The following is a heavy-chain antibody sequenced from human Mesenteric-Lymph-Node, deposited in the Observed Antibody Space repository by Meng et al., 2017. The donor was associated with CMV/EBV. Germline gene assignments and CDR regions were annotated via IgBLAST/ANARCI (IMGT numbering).Heavy chain of an antibody. CDR3: AREGSGGSDY. CDR2: IYYSGAT. CDR1: GASLSNYY. J-gene: IGHJ4*02. D-gene: IGHD1-26*01. Sequence: SETLSLTCTVSGASLSNYYWSWVRQPPGKGLEWIGYIYYSGATNYNPSLKSRVTISVDTSKNQISLKLESVTAADTAVYYCAREGSGGSDYWGQGTLVTVSS. V-gene: IGHV4-59*01.